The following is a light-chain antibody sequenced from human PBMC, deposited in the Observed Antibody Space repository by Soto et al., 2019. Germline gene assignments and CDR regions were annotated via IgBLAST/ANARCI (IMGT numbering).Light chain of an antibody. V-gene: IGLV2-23*01. CDR3: CSYAGSITLYV. J-gene: IGLJ1*01. Sequence: QSVLTQPASVSGSPGQSITISCTGTSSDVGSYILVSWYQQHPGKAPTLMLYEGSKRPSGVSNRFSGSKSGNTASLTISGTQAEDEAEYCCCSYAGSITLYVFGTGTKLAVL. CDR2: EGS. CDR1: SSDVGSYIL.